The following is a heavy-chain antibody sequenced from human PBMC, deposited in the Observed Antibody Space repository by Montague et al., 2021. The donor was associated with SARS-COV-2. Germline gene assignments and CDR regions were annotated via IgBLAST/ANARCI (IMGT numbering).Heavy chain of an antibody. D-gene: IGHD3-16*02. CDR3: ARLGFVELWLNLGWFDP. CDR1: GDSIRSSGYY. Sequence: SETLSLTCSVSGDSIRSSGYYWGWIRQPPGKGLDWIGTVYYSGSTNYNPSLKSRVTMPVDTSKNQFSLELRSVTAADTAVYYCARLGFVELWLNLGWFDPWGQGTLVTASS. V-gene: IGHV4-39*01. CDR2: VYYSGST. J-gene: IGHJ5*02.